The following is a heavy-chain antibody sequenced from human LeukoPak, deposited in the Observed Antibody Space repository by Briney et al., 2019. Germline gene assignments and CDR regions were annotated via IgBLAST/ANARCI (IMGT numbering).Heavy chain of an antibody. CDR2: INTNTGNP. Sequence: ASVKVSCKASGYTFTNYAMNWVRQAPGQGLEWMGWINTNTGNPTYAQGFTGRFVFSLDTSVSTAYLQISSLKADDTAVYYCARDLSLGSGYELDYWGQGTLVTVSS. CDR3: ARDLSLGSGYELDY. J-gene: IGHJ4*02. CDR1: GYTFTNYA. V-gene: IGHV7-4-1*02. D-gene: IGHD5-12*01.